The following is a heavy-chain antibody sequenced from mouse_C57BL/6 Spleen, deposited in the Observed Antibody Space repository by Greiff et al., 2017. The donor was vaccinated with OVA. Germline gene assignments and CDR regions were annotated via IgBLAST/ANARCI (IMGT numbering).Heavy chain of an antibody. D-gene: IGHD6-1*01. CDR1: GYAFSSYW. J-gene: IGHJ1*03. Sequence: QVQLKESGAELVKPGASVKISCKASGYAFSSYWMNWVKQRPGKGLEWIGQIYPGDGDTNYNGKFKGKATLTADKSSSTAYMQLSSLTSEDSAVYFCASPLGYWYFDVWGTGTTVTVSS. CDR3: ASPLGYWYFDV. CDR2: IYPGDGDT. V-gene: IGHV1-80*01.